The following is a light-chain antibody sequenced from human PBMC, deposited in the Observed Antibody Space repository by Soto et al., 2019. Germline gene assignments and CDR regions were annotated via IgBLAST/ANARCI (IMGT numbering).Light chain of an antibody. V-gene: IGKV3-15*01. Sequence: EIVLTQSPATLSVSPGERATLSCRASQSVFSSLAWFKQKPGQAPRLLIYGAATRATGIPARFSGSGYGTEFTLTISSLQSEDFAIYYCQQYHNWPAFGQGTKVEIK. CDR3: QQYHNWPA. CDR2: GAA. J-gene: IGKJ1*01. CDR1: QSVFSS.